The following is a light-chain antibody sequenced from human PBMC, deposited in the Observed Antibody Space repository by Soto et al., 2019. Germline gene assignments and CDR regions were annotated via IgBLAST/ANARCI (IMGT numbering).Light chain of an antibody. J-gene: IGKJ1*01. CDR3: QQRSNWPWT. CDR2: DAS. CDR1: PSVSSY. V-gene: IGKV3-11*01. Sequence: SVLPQSPGTLSLSPGEIATLSCRASPSVSSYLAWYQQKPGQAPRLLIFDASIRATGIPATFSGTGSETDFTLPSTSLEPEDFAIYYCQQRSNWPWTFGQGTKVEIK.